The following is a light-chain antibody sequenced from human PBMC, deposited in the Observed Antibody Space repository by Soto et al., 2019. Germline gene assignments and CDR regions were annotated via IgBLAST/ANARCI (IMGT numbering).Light chain of an antibody. V-gene: IGKV3-20*01. CDR2: GAS. Sequence: EIVLPQSPGTLSLSPGERGTLSSRTSQSVRSSYLAWYQQNAGQAPRLLIYGASSRATGIPDRFSGSGSGTDFTLTISRLEPEDFAVYYCLQYGTFPRTFGQGTKVDI. CDR3: LQYGTFPRT. J-gene: IGKJ1*01. CDR1: QSVRSSY.